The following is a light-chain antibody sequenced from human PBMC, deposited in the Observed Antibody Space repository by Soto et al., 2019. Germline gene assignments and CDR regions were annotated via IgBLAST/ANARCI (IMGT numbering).Light chain of an antibody. CDR1: RSVSSN. Sequence: EIVMTQSPATLSVSPGERATLSCRASRSVSSNLAWYQQKPGQAPRLLIYGASTRATGIPARFSGSGSGTEFTLTISSLQSEDFAVYYCQQYNNWPPRRTFGQGTKVEIK. CDR3: QQYNNWPPRRT. V-gene: IGKV3-15*01. CDR2: GAS. J-gene: IGKJ1*01.